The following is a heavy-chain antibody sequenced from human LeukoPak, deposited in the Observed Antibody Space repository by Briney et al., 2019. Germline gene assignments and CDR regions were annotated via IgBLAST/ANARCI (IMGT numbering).Heavy chain of an antibody. J-gene: IGHJ5*02. V-gene: IGHV4-31*03. Sequence: SETLSLTCTVSGGSISSGGYYWSWIRQHPGKGLEWIGYIYYSGSTYYNPSLKSRVTISVDTSKNQFALKLSSVTAADTAVYYCARVHESNWFDPWGQGTLVTVFS. CDR1: GGSISSGGYY. CDR3: ARVHESNWFDP. CDR2: IYYSGST.